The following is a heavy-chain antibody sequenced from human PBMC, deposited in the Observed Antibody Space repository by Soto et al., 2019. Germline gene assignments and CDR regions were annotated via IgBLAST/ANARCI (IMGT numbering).Heavy chain of an antibody. D-gene: IGHD1-7*01. CDR2: ISGSGGST. CDR3: AKENPYNWNYRATWFDP. V-gene: IGHV3-23*01. CDR1: GFTFSSYA. Sequence: GGSLRLSCAASGFTFSSYAMSWVRQAPGKGLEWVSAISGSGGSTYYADSVKGRFTISRDNSKNTLYLQMNSLRAEDTAVYYRAKENPYNWNYRATWFDPWGQGTLVTVSS. J-gene: IGHJ5*02.